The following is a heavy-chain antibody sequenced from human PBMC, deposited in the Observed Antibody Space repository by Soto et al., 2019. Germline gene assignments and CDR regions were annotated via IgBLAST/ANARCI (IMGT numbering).Heavy chain of an antibody. Sequence: QVQLVQSGAEVKKPGSSVKVSCKASGDTDTNYVISWVRQAPGQGLEWMGGIFPKFGTTYSAQKLQDRLTITADESTSTVYMPLSSLILDDTAVYYCEAEMTFGKLSVVWGQGTTVTVSS. J-gene: IGHJ6*02. CDR2: IFPKFGTT. V-gene: IGHV1-69*01. D-gene: IGHD3-16*02. CDR3: EAEMTFGKLSVV. CDR1: GDTDTNYV.